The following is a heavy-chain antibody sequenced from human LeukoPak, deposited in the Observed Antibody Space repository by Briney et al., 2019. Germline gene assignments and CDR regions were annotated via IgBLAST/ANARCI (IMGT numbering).Heavy chain of an antibody. J-gene: IGHJ6*02. CDR3: ARDRLGRVMYRGIVVVVAETDYCYGMDV. CDR1: GFTLSDYY. D-gene: IGHD2-15*01. V-gene: IGHV3-11*01. Sequence: PGGSLRLSCAASGFTLSDYYMSWIRQAPGKGLEWVSYISSSGSTIYYADSVKGRFTISRDNAENSLYLQMNSLRAEDTAVYYCARDRLGRVMYRGIVVVVAETDYCYGMDVWGQGTTVTVSS. CDR2: ISSSGSTI.